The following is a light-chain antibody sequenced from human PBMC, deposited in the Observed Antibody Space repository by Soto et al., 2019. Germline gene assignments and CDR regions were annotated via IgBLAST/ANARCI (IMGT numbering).Light chain of an antibody. V-gene: IGLV4-69*01. J-gene: IGLJ2*01. CDR2: LNSDGSH. Sequence: QSALTQSPSASASLGASVKLTCTLSSGHSSYAIAWHQQQPGKGPRFLMKLNSDGSHNKGDGIPDRFSGSSSGAERHLTVSSLQSEDEADYYCQTWGTGIRVFGGGTKLTVL. CDR1: SGHSSYA. CDR3: QTWGTGIRV.